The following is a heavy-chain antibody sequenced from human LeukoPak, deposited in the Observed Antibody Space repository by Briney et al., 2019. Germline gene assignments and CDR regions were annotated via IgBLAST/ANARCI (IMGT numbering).Heavy chain of an antibody. CDR1: GYTFTGFY. D-gene: IGHD4-17*01. CDR3: ARDQDGDYFDY. CDR2: INPNSGGT. Sequence: ASVKVSCKASGYTFTGFYIHWVRQAPGQGLEWMGWINPNSGGTNYAQKLQGRVTMTRDTSISTAYMELNRLRSDDTAGYYWARDQDGDYFDYWGQGTLVTVSS. V-gene: IGHV1-2*02. J-gene: IGHJ4*02.